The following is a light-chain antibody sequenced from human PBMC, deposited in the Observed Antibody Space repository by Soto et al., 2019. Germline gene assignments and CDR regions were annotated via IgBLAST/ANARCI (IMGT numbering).Light chain of an antibody. Sequence: DFQMTQSPSSLSASVGDRVTISCRAGQDISNFLAWYQQRPGKVPKLLIYAASTLQSGVPSRFSGSGSGTEFTLTISSLQPEDAATYFCQRYRGAPRTFGQGTKVEIK. CDR3: QRYRGAPRT. V-gene: IGKV1-27*01. CDR1: QDISNF. CDR2: AAS. J-gene: IGKJ1*01.